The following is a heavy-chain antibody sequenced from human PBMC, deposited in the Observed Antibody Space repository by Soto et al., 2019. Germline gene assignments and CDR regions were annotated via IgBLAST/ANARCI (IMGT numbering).Heavy chain of an antibody. J-gene: IGHJ6*03. CDR3: TTVEVLMVYADSNYYYMDV. D-gene: IGHD2-8*01. CDR1: GFTFSNAW. Sequence: GGSLRLSCAASGFTFSNAWMSWVRQAPGKGLEWVGRIKSKTDGGTTDYAAPVKGRFTISRDDSKNTLYLQMNSLKTEDTAVYYCTTVEVLMVYADSNYYYMDVWGKGTTVTVSS. V-gene: IGHV3-15*01. CDR2: IKSKTDGGTT.